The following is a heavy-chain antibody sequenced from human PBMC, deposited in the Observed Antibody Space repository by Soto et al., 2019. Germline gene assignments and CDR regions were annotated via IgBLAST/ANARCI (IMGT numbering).Heavy chain of an antibody. CDR1: GGSISSHS. CDR2: IYYSGST. V-gene: IGHV4-59*11. J-gene: IGHJ5*02. CDR3: ARDREGFDP. Sequence: SETLSLTCIVSGGSISSHSWTWIRQPPGKGLEWIGYIYYSGSTNYNPSLKSRVTISVDKSKNQLSLKLSSVTAADTAVYFCARDREGFDPWGQGTLVTVSS.